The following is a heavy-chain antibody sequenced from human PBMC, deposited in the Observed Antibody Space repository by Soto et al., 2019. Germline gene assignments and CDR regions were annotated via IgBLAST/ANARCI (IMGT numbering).Heavy chain of an antibody. V-gene: IGHV3-30*18. Sequence: QVQLVESGGGVVQPGRSLRLSCAASGFTFSSYGMHWVRQAPGMGLEWVAVISHDGSNKYYADSVKGRFTISRDNSKNTLYLQMNSLRAEDTAVYYCAKLGLVAVAGTGWFDPWGQGTLVTVSS. CDR1: GFTFSSYG. J-gene: IGHJ5*02. D-gene: IGHD6-19*01. CDR3: AKLGLVAVAGTGWFDP. CDR2: ISHDGSNK.